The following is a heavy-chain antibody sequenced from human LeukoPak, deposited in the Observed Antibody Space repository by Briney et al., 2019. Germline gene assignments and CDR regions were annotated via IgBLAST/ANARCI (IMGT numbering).Heavy chain of an antibody. CDR3: ARGRSGSCYSEYFQH. CDR1: GGSFSGYY. Sequence: PSETLSLTCAVYGGSFSGYYWSWIRQPPGKGLEWIGEINHSGSTNYNPSLKSRVTISVDTSKNQFSLKLSSVTAADTAVYYCARGRSGSCYSEYFQHWGQGTLVTVSS. D-gene: IGHD2-15*01. CDR2: INHSGST. V-gene: IGHV4-34*01. J-gene: IGHJ1*01.